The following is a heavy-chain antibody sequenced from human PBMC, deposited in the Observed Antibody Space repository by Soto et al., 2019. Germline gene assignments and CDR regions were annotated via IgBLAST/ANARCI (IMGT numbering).Heavy chain of an antibody. V-gene: IGHV3-33*01. CDR3: ARASRQLVYFDY. J-gene: IGHJ4*02. CDR1: GFTFSSYG. Sequence: QVQLVESGGGMVQPGRSLRLSCAASGFTFSSYGMHWVRQAPGKGLEWVAVIWYDGSNKYYADSVKGRFTISRDNSKNTLYLQMNSLRAEDTAVYYCARASRQLVYFDYWGQGTLVTVSS. D-gene: IGHD6-13*01. CDR2: IWYDGSNK.